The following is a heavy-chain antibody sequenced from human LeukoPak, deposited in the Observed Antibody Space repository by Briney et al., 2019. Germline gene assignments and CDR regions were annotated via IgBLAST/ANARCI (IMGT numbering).Heavy chain of an antibody. Sequence: GGSLRLSCAASGFIFSNSWMNWVRQAPGKGLEWVANINQDGSDQYYVDSVKGRFTISRDNAKNLLYLQMNSLRAEDTAVYYCARDKEMAAITGSLFDFWGQGTLVTVSS. J-gene: IGHJ4*02. CDR1: GFIFSNSW. D-gene: IGHD5-24*01. CDR3: ARDKEMAAITGSLFDF. CDR2: INQDGSDQ. V-gene: IGHV3-7*01.